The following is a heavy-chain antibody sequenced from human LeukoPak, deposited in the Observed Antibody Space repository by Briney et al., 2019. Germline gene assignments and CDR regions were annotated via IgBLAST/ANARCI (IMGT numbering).Heavy chain of an antibody. V-gene: IGHV4-59*01. D-gene: IGHD3-9*01. J-gene: IGHJ4*02. Sequence: SETLSLTCTVSGGSISSYYWSWIRQPPGKGLEWIGHIYYSGSTNYNPSLKSRVTISVDTSKNQSSLKLSSVAAADTAVYYCAREPRHYDLLTGYPLYYFDYWGQGPLVTVSS. CDR1: GGSISSYY. CDR2: IYYSGST. CDR3: AREPRHYDLLTGYPLYYFDY.